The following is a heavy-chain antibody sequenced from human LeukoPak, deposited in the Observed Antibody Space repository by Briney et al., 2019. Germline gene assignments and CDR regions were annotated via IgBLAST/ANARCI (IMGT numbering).Heavy chain of an antibody. V-gene: IGHV4-4*02. D-gene: IGHD3-16*02. CDR2: IYHSGST. CDR3: ARASYPYAYVWGSYLGSRDVGYFDY. CDR1: GGSISSSNW. J-gene: IGHJ4*02. Sequence: SETLSLTCAVSGGSISSSNWWSWVRQPPGKGLEWIGEIYHSGSTNYNPSLKSRVTISVDKSKNQFSLKLSSVTAADTAVYYCARASYPYAYVWGSYLGSRDVGYFDYWGQGALVTVSS.